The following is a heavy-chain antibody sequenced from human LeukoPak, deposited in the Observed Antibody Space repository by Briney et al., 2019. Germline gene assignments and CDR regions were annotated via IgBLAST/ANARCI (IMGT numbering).Heavy chain of an antibody. V-gene: IGHV4-59*12. CDR1: GGSITGYY. CDR2: IYYSGGT. J-gene: IGHJ4*02. D-gene: IGHD2-21*02. Sequence: SETLSLTCTVSGGSITGYYWSWIRQPPGKGLEWIGYIYYSGGTNYNPSLESRVTISVDTSKNQFSLRLSSVTAADTAVYYCARARRVGGLVVTSMDYFDYWGQGTLVTVSS. CDR3: ARARRVGGLVVTSMDYFDY.